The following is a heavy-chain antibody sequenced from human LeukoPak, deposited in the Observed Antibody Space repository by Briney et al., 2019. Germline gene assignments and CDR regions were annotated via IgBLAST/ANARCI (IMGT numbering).Heavy chain of an antibody. D-gene: IGHD3-22*01. CDR3: TTNPYDKSGYHI. CDR1: GFTFSKAW. J-gene: IGHJ3*02. CDR2: IKRKSDGGTT. Sequence: GGSLRLSCAVSGFTFSKAWMSWVRQAPGKGLEWVGHIKRKSDGGTTDYAAPVKGRFTISRDDSKNMFYLQMNSLKTEDTAVYYCTTNPYDKSGYHIWGQGTMVTVSS. V-gene: IGHV3-15*01.